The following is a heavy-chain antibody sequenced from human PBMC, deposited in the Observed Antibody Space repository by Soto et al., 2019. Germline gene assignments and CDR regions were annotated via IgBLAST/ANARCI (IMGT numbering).Heavy chain of an antibody. D-gene: IGHD2-15*01. CDR1: GGNFRDYY. J-gene: IGHJ5*02. CDR3: AIFLPRKKSNGFDP. CDR2: INHSGIT. V-gene: IGHV4-34*08. Sequence: AVYGGNFRDYYWSRIRQPPGKGLEWIGEINHSGITNYNPSLKSRVTISVDTSKNQFSLKLSSVTASYTAVYYCAIFLPRKKSNGFDPGGKGPWVIVPP.